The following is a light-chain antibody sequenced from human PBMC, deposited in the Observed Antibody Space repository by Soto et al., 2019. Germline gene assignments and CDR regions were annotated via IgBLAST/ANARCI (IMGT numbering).Light chain of an antibody. CDR1: SSNLGSNS. Sequence: QSVLTQPPSASGTPGQRVTISCSGSSSNLGSNSVNWYQQVPGTAPKILIYSNSQRPSGVPDRFSGSKSGTSASLAISGLQSEDEADYYCGVWDDSVNVRYLFGTGTKLTVL. CDR3: GVWDDSVNVRYL. CDR2: SNS. V-gene: IGLV1-44*01. J-gene: IGLJ1*01.